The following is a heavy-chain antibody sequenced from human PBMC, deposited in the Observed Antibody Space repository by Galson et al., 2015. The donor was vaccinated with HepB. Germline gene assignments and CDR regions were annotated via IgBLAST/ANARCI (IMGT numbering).Heavy chain of an antibody. J-gene: IGHJ6*02. CDR2: ISPNNGNT. CDR1: GYTFTSNG. CDR3: ARGGMGGMDV. V-gene: IGHV1-18*04. Sequence: QSGAEVKNPGASVKVSCKASGYTFTSNGITWVRQAPGQGLEWMGWISPNNGNTNYAQKLRGRVTMTTDTSTSTAYVELRSLKSDDTAVYYCARGGMGGMDVWGQGTTVTVSS. D-gene: IGHD3-16*01.